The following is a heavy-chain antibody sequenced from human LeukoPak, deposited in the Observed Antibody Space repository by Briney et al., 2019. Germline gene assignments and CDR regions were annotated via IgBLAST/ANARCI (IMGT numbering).Heavy chain of an antibody. Sequence: PGGSLRLSCAASGFSFSSYSMNWVRQAPGKGLEWVSSISRSSSDIYYADSVKGRFTISRDNAKNSLYLQMNSLRAEDTAVYYCARVPGDYWGQGTLVTVSS. CDR2: ISRSSSDI. CDR3: ARVPGDY. J-gene: IGHJ4*02. CDR1: GFSFSSYS. V-gene: IGHV3-21*01.